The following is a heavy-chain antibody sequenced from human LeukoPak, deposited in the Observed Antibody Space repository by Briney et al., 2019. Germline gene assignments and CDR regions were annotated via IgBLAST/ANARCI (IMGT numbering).Heavy chain of an antibody. CDR1: GGSISSSSYY. CDR2: IYYSGST. CDR3: ARLVEGIAVAG. D-gene: IGHD6-19*01. V-gene: IGHV4-39*01. J-gene: IGHJ4*02. Sequence: SETLSLTCTVSGGSISSSSYYWGWMRQPPGKGLEWIGSIYYSGSTYYNPSLKSRVTISVDTSKNQFSLKLSSVTAADTAVYYCARLVEGIAVAGWGQGTLVTVSS.